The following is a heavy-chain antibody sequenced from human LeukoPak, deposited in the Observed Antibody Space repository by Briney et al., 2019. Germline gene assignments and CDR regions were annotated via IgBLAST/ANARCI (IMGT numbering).Heavy chain of an antibody. CDR2: ISGDGGST. CDR3: AKTRSDYYYGMDI. J-gene: IGHJ6*02. CDR1: GFTLDDYA. V-gene: IGHV3-43*02. D-gene: IGHD2-2*01. Sequence: PGGSLRLSCAASGFTLDDYAMRWVRQAPGKGLEWVSLISGDGGSTYYADSVKGRFTISRDNSKNSLYLQVNGLRTEDTALYYCAKTRSDYYYGMDIWGQGTTVTVSS.